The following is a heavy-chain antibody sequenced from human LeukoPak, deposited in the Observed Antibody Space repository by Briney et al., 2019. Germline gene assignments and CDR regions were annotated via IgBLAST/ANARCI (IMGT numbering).Heavy chain of an antibody. V-gene: IGHV3-23*01. D-gene: IGHD3-10*01. J-gene: IGHJ4*02. Sequence: PGGTLRLSCAASGFTFSSYGMSWVRQAPGKGLEWVSAISGSGGSTYYADSVKGRFTISRDNSKNTLYLQMNSLRAEDTAVYYCAKVGAMVRGVSARVDYWGQGTLVTVSS. CDR1: GFTFSSYG. CDR2: ISGSGGST. CDR3: AKVGAMVRGVSARVDY.